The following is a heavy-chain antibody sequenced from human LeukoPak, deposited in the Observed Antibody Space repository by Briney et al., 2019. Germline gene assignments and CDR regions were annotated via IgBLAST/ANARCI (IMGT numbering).Heavy chain of an antibody. V-gene: IGHV4-59*08. CDR2: IYYSGST. Sequence: PSETLSLTCTVSGGSISHYYWTWIRQPPGKGLEWIGYIYYSGSTNYNPSLKSRVTISVDTSKNQFSLKLSSVTAADTAVYYCARHPNGMDVWGQGTTVTVSS. CDR1: GGSISHYY. CDR3: ARHPNGMDV. J-gene: IGHJ6*02.